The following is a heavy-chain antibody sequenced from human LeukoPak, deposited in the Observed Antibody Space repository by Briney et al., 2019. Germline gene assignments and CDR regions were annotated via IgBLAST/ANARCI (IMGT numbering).Heavy chain of an antibody. CDR1: GFTFGTSA. D-gene: IGHD6-13*01. V-gene: IGHV3-23*01. J-gene: IGHJ4*02. CDR3: AKGSLGSWYYFDY. Sequence: GGSLRLSCAASGFTFGTSAMSWVRQAPGKGPEWVSTFGRSGSDTYYSDSVKGRLTIFRDNSKNTLYLQMNSLRDEDTAVYYCAKGSLGSWYYFDYWGQGTLVTVSS. CDR2: FGRSGSDT.